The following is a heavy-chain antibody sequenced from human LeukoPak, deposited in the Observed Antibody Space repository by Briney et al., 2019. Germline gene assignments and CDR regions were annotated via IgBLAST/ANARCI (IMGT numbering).Heavy chain of an antibody. CDR1: GYTFTSYG. CDR2: ISAYNGNT. V-gene: IGHV1-18*01. CDR3: ARAGSSGYYYYYGMDV. D-gene: IGHD6-19*01. Sequence: ASVTVSCKASGYTFTSYGISWVRQAPGQGLEWMGWISAYNGNTNYAQKLQGRVTMTTDTSTSTAYMELRSLRSDDTAVYYCARAGSSGYYYYYGMDVWGQGTTVTVSS. J-gene: IGHJ6*02.